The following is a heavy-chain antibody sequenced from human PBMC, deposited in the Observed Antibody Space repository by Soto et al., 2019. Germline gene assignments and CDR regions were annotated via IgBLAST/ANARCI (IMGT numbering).Heavy chain of an antibody. V-gene: IGHV4-61*01. D-gene: IGHD3-16*01. J-gene: IGHJ5*02. CDR2: IYDRWTT. CDR3: VGDWGPYWFDP. Sequence: VRLQESGPRSVKASETLSLTCTVSGDSLSGGTNYWNWVRQAPGKGLEWIGYIYDRWTTKYNPSLESRVTIAQDTSKNQFSLRINSVIASDTAVYYCVGDWGPYWFDPWGQGILVTVSA. CDR1: GDSLSGGTNY.